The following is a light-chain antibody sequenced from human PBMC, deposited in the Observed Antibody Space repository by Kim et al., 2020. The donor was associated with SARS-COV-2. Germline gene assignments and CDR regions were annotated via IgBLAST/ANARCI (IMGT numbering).Light chain of an antibody. Sequence: QSALTQPASVSGSPGQSITISCTGTSSDVGGYNYVSWYQQHPGKAPKLMIYDVSNWPSGVSNRFSGSKSGNTASLTISGLQAEDEAYYYCSSYTSSSTWVFGGGTQLTVL. CDR2: DVS. J-gene: IGLJ3*02. CDR3: SSYTSSSTWV. V-gene: IGLV2-14*03. CDR1: SSDVGGYNY.